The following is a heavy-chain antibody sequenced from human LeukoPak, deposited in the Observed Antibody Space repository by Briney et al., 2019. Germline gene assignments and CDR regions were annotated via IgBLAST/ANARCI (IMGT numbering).Heavy chain of an antibody. J-gene: IGHJ3*02. V-gene: IGHV3-11*01. D-gene: IGHD3-22*01. CDR2: ISSSGSTI. Sequence: GGSLGLSCAASGFTFSDYYMSWIRQAPGKGLEWVSYISSSGSTIYYADSVKGRFTISRDNAKNSLYLQMNSLRAEDTAVYYCGAAPVVVTVFLGPTDAFDIWGQGTMVTVSS. CDR1: GFTFSDYY. CDR3: GAAPVVVTVFLGPTDAFDI.